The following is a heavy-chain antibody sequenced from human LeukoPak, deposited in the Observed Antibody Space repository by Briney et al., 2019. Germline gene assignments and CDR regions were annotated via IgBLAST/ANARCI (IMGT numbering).Heavy chain of an antibody. V-gene: IGHV4-39*01. D-gene: IGHD2-2*01. Sequence: PSETLSLTCTVSGGSISSSSYYWGWIRQPPGKGLEWIGSIYYSGSTYYNPSLKSRVTISVDTSRNQFSLKLSSVTAADTAVYYCFGYCSSTSCRRIDYWGQGTLVTVSS. CDR3: FGYCSSTSCRRIDY. CDR1: GGSISSSSYY. J-gene: IGHJ4*02. CDR2: IYYSGST.